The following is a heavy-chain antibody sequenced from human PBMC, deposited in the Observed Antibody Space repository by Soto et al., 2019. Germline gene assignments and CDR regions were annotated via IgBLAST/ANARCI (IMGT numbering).Heavy chain of an antibody. J-gene: IGHJ3*02. CDR3: ARDINRIAAAGTLGAFDI. Sequence: ASVKVSCKASGYTFTSYYMHWVRQAPGQGLEWMGIINPSGGSTSYAQKFQGRVTMTRDTSTSTVYMELSSLRSEDTAVYYCARDINRIAAAGTLGAFDIWGQGTMVTVSS. CDR1: GYTFTSYY. V-gene: IGHV1-46*03. CDR2: INPSGGST. D-gene: IGHD6-13*01.